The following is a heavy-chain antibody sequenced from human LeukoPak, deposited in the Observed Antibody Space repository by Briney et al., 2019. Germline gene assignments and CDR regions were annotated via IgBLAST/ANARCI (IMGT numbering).Heavy chain of an antibody. CDR2: ISAYNGNT. D-gene: IGHD3-22*01. CDR1: GYTFTSYG. Sequence: ASVKVSCKASGYTFTSYGISWVRQAPGQGLEWMGWISAYNGNTNYAQKLQGRVTMTTDTSTSTAYMELRSLRSDDTAVYYCARDSTIYDRSGYGNDYWGQGTLVTVSS. V-gene: IGHV1-18*01. CDR3: ARDSTIYDRSGYGNDY. J-gene: IGHJ4*02.